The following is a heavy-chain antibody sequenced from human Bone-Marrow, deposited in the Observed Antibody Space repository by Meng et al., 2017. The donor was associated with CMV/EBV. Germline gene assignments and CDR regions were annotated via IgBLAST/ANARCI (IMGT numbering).Heavy chain of an antibody. V-gene: IGHV4-39*07. Sequence: SETLSLTCTVSGGSISSSSYYWGWIRQPPGKGLEWIGSIYYSGSTYYNPSLKSRVTISVDTSKNQFSLKLSSVTAADTAVYYCAKEEAYYDILTGYYHTYYFDYWGQGTLVTVSS. CDR1: GGSISSSSYY. J-gene: IGHJ4*02. CDR2: IYYSGST. D-gene: IGHD3-9*01. CDR3: AKEEAYYDILTGYYHTYYFDY.